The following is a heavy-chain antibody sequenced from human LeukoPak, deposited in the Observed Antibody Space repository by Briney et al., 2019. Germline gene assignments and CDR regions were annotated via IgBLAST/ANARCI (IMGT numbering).Heavy chain of an antibody. Sequence: GGSLRLSCAASGFTFSSYSMNWVRQAPGKGLEWVSSISSSSSYIYYADSVKGRFTISRDNAKNSLYLQMNSLRAEDTAVYYCARDRSYSSGWYAVGFDYWGQGTLVTVSS. CDR1: GFTFSSYS. D-gene: IGHD6-19*01. CDR3: ARDRSYSSGWYAVGFDY. V-gene: IGHV3-21*01. J-gene: IGHJ4*02. CDR2: ISSSSSYI.